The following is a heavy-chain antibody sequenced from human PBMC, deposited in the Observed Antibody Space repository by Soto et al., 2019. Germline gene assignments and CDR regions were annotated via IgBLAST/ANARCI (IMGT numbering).Heavy chain of an antibody. Sequence: EVQLVESGGGLVQPGGSLRLSCAASGFTFSSYSMNWVRQAPGKGLEWVSYISSSSSTIYYADSVKGRFTISRDNAKNSLYLQMNSLRAEDTAVYYCASWNDEALYYFDYWGQGTLVTVSS. CDR1: GFTFSSYS. V-gene: IGHV3-48*01. CDR3: ASWNDEALYYFDY. CDR2: ISSSSSTI. D-gene: IGHD1-1*01. J-gene: IGHJ4*02.